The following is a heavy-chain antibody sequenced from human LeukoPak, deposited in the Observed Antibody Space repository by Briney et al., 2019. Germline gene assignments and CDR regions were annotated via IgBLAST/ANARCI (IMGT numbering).Heavy chain of an antibody. CDR2: TPYDGSDE. CDR3: AKPGGAYCGGDCYSYYFDQ. Sequence: GGSLRLSCAASGFTFSFYAMHWVRQAPGKGLEWVALTPYDGSDEYYADSVKGRFTISRDNSKNTLYLQMDSLRAEDTAVYYCAKPGGAYCGGDCYSYYFDQWGQGTLVTVSS. J-gene: IGHJ4*02. D-gene: IGHD2-21*02. CDR1: GFTFSFYA. V-gene: IGHV3-30*18.